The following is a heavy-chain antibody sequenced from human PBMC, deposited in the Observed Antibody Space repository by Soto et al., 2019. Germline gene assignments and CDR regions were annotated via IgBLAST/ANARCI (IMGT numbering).Heavy chain of an antibody. Sequence: GGSLRLSCAASGFTFSSYAMNLVRQTPGKGLEWVSSIVGSGGSTYYADSVKGRFTFSRDNSKNTLYLKMNSLRAEDTAVYYCAKGFLGSCSGARCYSFDYWGQGTPVTVSS. D-gene: IGHD2-15*01. J-gene: IGHJ4*02. CDR1: GFTFSSYA. CDR3: AKGFLGSCSGARCYSFDY. CDR2: IVGSGGST. V-gene: IGHV3-23*01.